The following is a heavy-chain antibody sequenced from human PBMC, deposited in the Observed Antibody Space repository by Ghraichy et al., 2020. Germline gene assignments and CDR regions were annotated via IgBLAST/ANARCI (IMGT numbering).Heavy chain of an antibody. CDR1: GFTFSSYA. Sequence: GGSLRLSCAASGFTFSSYAMSWVRQAPGKGLEWVSAISGSGGSTYYADSVKGRFTISRDNSKNTLYLQMNSLRAEDTAVYYCATYDSDYDFWSCFDYWGQGTLVTVSS. CDR2: ISGSGGST. CDR3: ATYDSDYDFWSCFDY. D-gene: IGHD3-3*01. J-gene: IGHJ4*02. V-gene: IGHV3-23*01.